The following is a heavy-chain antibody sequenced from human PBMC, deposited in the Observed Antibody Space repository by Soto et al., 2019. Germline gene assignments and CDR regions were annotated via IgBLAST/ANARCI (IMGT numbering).Heavy chain of an antibody. D-gene: IGHD6-19*01. CDR3: AREKAVAGTTFDY. J-gene: IGHJ4*02. Sequence: EVQLVESGGGSVQPGGSLRLSCAASGFTLSSYWMHWVRQAPGKGLVWVSRIQSDGSSTNYADSVKGRFTISRDNAKNSRYLQMDSLRVEDTAVYYCAREKAVAGTTFDYWGQGTLVTVSS. V-gene: IGHV3-74*01. CDR1: GFTLSSYW. CDR2: IQSDGSST.